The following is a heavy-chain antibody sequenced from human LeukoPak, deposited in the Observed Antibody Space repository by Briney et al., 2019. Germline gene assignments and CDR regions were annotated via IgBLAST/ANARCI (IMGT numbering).Heavy chain of an antibody. CDR2: INSDGRNT. J-gene: IGHJ4*02. D-gene: IGHD2-15*01. Sequence: GGSLRLSRAASGFTFSNYWIHWVRQAPGKGLVWVSCINSDGRNTIYADSVKGRFTISRDNAENTLHLQMSSLRAEDTAVYYCARDLYRSGSHSFDYWGQGTLVTVSS. CDR3: ARDLYRSGSHSFDY. CDR1: GFTFSNYW. V-gene: IGHV3-74*01.